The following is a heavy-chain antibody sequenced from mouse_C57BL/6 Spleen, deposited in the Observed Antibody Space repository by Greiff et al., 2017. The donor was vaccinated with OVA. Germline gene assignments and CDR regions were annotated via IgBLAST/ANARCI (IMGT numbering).Heavy chain of an antibody. CDR1: GYTFTDYE. Sequence: VQVVESGAELVRPGASVTLSCKASGYTFTDYEMHWVKQTPVHGLEWIGAIDPESGGTAYNQKFKGKAILTADKSSSTAYMELRSLTSEDSAVYYCTRERAMDYWGQGTSVTVSS. V-gene: IGHV1-15*01. CDR3: TRERAMDY. J-gene: IGHJ4*01. CDR2: IDPESGGT.